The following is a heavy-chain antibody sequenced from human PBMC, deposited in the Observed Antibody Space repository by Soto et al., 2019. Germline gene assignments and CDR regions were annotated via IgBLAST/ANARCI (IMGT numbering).Heavy chain of an antibody. V-gene: IGHV3-23*01. Sequence: VGSLRLSCAASAFSFSSYGMRWVRQAPGKGLEWVSSISPDGTDTYYTDSVKGRFTISRDNSENTVHLQMNSLRAEDTAVYYCVKGARAARKIDLWGQGNLVTVSS. CDR1: AFSFSSYG. J-gene: IGHJ5*02. CDR2: ISPDGTDT. CDR3: VKGARAARKIDL. D-gene: IGHD2-15*01.